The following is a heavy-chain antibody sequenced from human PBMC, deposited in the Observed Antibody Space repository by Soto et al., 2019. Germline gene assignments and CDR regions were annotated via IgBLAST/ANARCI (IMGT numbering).Heavy chain of an antibody. CDR3: TPQSITMVRGRGYMDV. Sequence: GGSLRLSCTASGFTFGDYAMSWFRQAPGKGLEWVGFIRSKAYGGTTEYAASVKGRFTISRDDSKSIAYLQMNSLKTEDTAVYYCTPQSITMVRGRGYMDVWGKGTTVTVSS. CDR2: IRSKAYGGTT. V-gene: IGHV3-49*03. J-gene: IGHJ6*03. CDR1: GFTFGDYA. D-gene: IGHD3-10*01.